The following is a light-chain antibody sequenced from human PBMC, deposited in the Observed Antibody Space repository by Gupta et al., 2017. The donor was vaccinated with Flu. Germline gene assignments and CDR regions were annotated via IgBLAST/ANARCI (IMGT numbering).Light chain of an antibody. V-gene: IGLV1-47*01. CDR1: SSNIGSTY. J-gene: IGLJ3*02. Sequence: RVTISGSGRSSNIGSTYLYWYQQCPGTAPKLLIYRNNQRPSGVPDRFSGSKSGTSASLAITGLRSEDEADYYCASWDDSLSGWVFGGGTKLTVL. CDR3: ASWDDSLSGWV. CDR2: RNN.